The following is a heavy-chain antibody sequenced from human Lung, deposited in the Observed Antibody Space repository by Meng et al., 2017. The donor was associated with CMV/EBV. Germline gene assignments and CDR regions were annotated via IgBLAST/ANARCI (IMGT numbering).Heavy chain of an antibody. CDR3: ATSRLQLDAVDL. D-gene: IGHD1-1*01. Sequence: GGSLRLXCLASGFNLNTHSGHWVRQAPGKGLEWLAVFSSDITNPYYADSVRGRFAVSRDDFRKSLYLQMNDLTPEDTAVYYCATSRLQLDAVDLWGQGTLVTVSS. J-gene: IGHJ3*01. CDR2: FSSDITNP. V-gene: IGHV3-30*09. CDR1: GFNLNTHS.